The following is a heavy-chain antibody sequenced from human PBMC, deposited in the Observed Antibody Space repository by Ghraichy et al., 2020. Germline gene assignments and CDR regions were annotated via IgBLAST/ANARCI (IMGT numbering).Heavy chain of an antibody. CDR3: ARGGVMGY. CDR2: IGSSGSTI. D-gene: IGHD3-16*01. V-gene: IGHV3-48*03. Sequence: GGSRRLSCAASGFTFSSYEMNWVRQAPGKGLEWVSYIGSSGSTIYYADSVKGRFTISRDNAKNSLYLQMNSLRAEDTAVYYCARGGVMGYWGQGTLVTVSS. J-gene: IGHJ4*02. CDR1: GFTFSSYE.